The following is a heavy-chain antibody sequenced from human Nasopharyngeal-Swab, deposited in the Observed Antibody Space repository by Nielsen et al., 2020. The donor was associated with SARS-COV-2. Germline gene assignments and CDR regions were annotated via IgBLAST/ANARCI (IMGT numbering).Heavy chain of an antibody. Sequence: VRQMPGKGLEWLSYISTSGNTVYYADSVKGRFTISRDNAENSLHLQMNSLRDEDTAVYYCARDRWSGGIVVVPAAKDVWGKGTTVTVSS. J-gene: IGHJ6*04. CDR3: ARDRWSGGIVVVPAAKDV. CDR2: ISTSGNTV. V-gene: IGHV3-48*02. D-gene: IGHD2-2*01.